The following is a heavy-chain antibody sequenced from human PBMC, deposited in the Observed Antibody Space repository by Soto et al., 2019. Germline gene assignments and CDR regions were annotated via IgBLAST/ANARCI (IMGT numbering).Heavy chain of an antibody. CDR1: GFSFTNFA. CDR2: IGASGDIT. J-gene: IGHJ4*02. CDR3: AKDDFTDRGDDYFDY. Sequence: WGSLRLSCAASGFSFTNFAIILVRHSPWKGLEWVAGIGASGDITWYADSVKGRLSISRDNSKNTLYLQLNSLRFEDTAVYYCAKDDFTDRGDDYFDYWGPGTLVTVSS. V-gene: IGHV3-23*01. D-gene: IGHD2-21*02.